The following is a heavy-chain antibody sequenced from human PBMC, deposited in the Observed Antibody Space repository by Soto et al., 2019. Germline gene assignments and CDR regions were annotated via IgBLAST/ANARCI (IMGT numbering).Heavy chain of an antibody. D-gene: IGHD3-22*01. V-gene: IGHV4-39*01. CDR1: GGSISSVNFY. J-gene: IGHJ6*02. Sequence: SETLSLTCTVFGGSISSVNFYWNWIRQPPGKGLEWIGSIYYSGSTYYNPSLKSRVTISVDTSKNQFSLKLSSVTAADTAVYYCARRLYYDSSGFEGGGMDVWGQGTTVTVSS. CDR2: IYYSGST. CDR3: ARRLYYDSSGFEGGGMDV.